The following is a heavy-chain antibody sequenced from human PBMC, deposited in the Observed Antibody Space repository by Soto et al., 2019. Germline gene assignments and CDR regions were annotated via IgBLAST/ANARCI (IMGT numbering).Heavy chain of an antibody. CDR3: VKRALLVAPT. CDR2: IDNGGNT. CDR1: GRTFSINADF. J-gene: IGHJ4*02. D-gene: IGHD2-21*01. V-gene: IGHV4-39*01. Sequence: PSETLSLTCTVSGRTFSINADFWYLSWIRQPPGKGLEWIGSIDNGGNTYYNPPLKSRFIISADTSKKQFSLSLKSVNAADTAVYYGVKRALLVAPTWGQGILVTVSS.